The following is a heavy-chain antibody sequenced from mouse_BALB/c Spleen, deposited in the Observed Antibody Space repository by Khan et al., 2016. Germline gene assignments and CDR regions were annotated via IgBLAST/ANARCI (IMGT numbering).Heavy chain of an antibody. CDR3: ARQDYYYGSSYAMDY. Sequence: EVELVESGGGLVQPGGSLKLSCATSGFTFSDYYMYWVRQTPEKRLEWVAYISNGGGSTYYPDTVTGRFTISRDNAKNTLYLQMSRLKSEDTAMYYCARQDYYYGSSYAMDYWGQGTSVTVSS. V-gene: IGHV5-12*02. CDR2: ISNGGGST. CDR1: GFTFSDYY. J-gene: IGHJ4*01. D-gene: IGHD1-1*01.